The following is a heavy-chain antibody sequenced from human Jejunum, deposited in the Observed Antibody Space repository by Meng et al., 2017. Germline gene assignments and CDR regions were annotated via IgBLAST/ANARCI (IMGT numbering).Heavy chain of an antibody. V-gene: IGHV2-5*02. Sequence: QIHLKESVPTLVKTKQPLTLNCTFAGFSLNTLGVGVGWLRQPQGKALECLALIYWDNDKRYHPSLKNRLTITKDTSRNQVVLTMTNMDPVDTATYFCAHRLAYSTNYNVGWFDPWGQGTLVTVSS. J-gene: IGHJ5*02. CDR2: IYWDNDK. CDR3: AHRLAYSTNYNVGWFDP. D-gene: IGHD6-13*01. CDR1: GFSLNTLGVG.